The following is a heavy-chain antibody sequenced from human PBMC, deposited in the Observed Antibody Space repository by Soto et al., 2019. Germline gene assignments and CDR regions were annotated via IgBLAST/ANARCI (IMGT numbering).Heavy chain of an antibody. D-gene: IGHD3-22*01. CDR2: ISPIFGTA. CDR3: ARDPNGNYYDSSGYQGD. Sequence: QVQLVQSGAEVKKPGSSVKVSCKASGGTFSSYAISWVRQAPGQGLEWMGGISPIFGTANYAQKFQGRVTITADESTSTAYMELSSLRSEDTAVYYCARDPNGNYYDSSGYQGDWGQGTLVTVSS. V-gene: IGHV1-69*01. CDR1: GGTFSSYA. J-gene: IGHJ4*02.